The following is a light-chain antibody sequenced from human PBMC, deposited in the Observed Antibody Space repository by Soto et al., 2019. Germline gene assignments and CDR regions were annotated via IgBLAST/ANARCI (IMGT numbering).Light chain of an antibody. CDR1: SSDVGGYNY. V-gene: IGLV2-14*01. Sequence: ALSQPGSVSGSPGQSITISCTGTSSDVGGYNYVSWYQQHPGKAPKLMIYEVSNRPSGVSNRFSGSKSGNTASLTISGLQAEDEADYYCSSYTSSSTLDVFGTGTKVTVL. CDR3: SSYTSSSTLDV. CDR2: EVS. J-gene: IGLJ1*01.